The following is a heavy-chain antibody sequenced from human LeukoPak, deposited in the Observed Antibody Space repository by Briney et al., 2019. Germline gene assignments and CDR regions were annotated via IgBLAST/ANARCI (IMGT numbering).Heavy chain of an antibody. V-gene: IGHV4-34*01. CDR3: ARGPTIWFRGVPGAFDI. D-gene: IGHD3-10*01. CDR1: GGSFSGYY. J-gene: IGHJ3*02. Sequence: PSETLSLTCAVYGGSFSGYYWSWIRQPPGKGLEWIGEINHSGSTNYNPSLKSRVTISVDTSKNQFSLKLSSVTAADTAVYYCARGPTIWFRGVPGAFDIWGQGTMVTVSS. CDR2: INHSGST.